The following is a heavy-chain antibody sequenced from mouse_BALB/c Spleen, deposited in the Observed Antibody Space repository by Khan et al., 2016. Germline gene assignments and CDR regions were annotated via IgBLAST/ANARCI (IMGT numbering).Heavy chain of an antibody. V-gene: IGHV6-6*01. J-gene: IGHJ2*01. CDR1: GFTFSDAW. D-gene: IGHD2-4*01. CDR3: TDMINY. CDR2: IRSKANNHAT. Sequence: EVELVESGGGLVQPGGSMKLSCTASGFTFSDAWMDWVRQSPEKGLEWVAEIRSKANNHATYYAVTVQGRFTISRDDSKRSRYLQINNLRFEDTGIYYCTDMINYWGQGTALTVSS.